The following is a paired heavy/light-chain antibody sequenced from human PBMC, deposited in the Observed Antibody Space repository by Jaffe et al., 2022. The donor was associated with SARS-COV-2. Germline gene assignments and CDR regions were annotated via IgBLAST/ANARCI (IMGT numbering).Heavy chain of an antibody. V-gene: IGHV3-23*01. CDR1: TSTFSTYA. Sequence: EVQLLESGGGLVQPGGSLRLSCVASTSTFSTYAVNWVRRAPGKGLEWVSTLTDSGANIYLADSVKGRFTISRDISTNSLYLHMTSLRVEDTAVYYCARGLIAFDLWGQGTLVTVSS. CDR3: ARGLIAFDL. D-gene: IGHD6-13*01. J-gene: IGHJ5*02. CDR2: LTDSGANI.
Light chain of an antibody. CDR1: SSNIGNNY. Sequence: QSVLTQPPSVSAAPGQKVTISCSGSSSNIGNNYVSWYQHLPGTAPKLLIYENNRRPSGIPDRFSGSKSGTSATLGITGLQTGDEADYFCGTWDSSLSVVVFGGGTQLTVL. CDR2: ENN. CDR3: GTWDSSLSVVV. V-gene: IGLV1-51*02. J-gene: IGLJ7*01.